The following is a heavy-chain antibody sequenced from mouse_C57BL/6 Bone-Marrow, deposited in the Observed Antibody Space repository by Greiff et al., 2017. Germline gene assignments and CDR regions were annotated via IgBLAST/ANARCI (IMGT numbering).Heavy chain of an antibody. CDR1: GYTFTSYC. CDR2: INPSSGYT. D-gene: IGHD3-1*01. CDR3: ARGLRRRY. Sequence: QVQLQQSGAELAKPGASVKLSCKASGYTFTSYCMHWVKQRPGQGLEWIGYINPSSGYTKYNEKFKGKATLTVDTSSSTAYMELHSLTSGDSAVYFCARGLRRRYWGQGTTLTVSS. J-gene: IGHJ2*01. V-gene: IGHV1-7*01.